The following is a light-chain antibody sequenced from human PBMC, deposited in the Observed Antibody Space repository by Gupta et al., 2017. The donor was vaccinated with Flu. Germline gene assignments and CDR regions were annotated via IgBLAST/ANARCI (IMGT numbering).Light chain of an antibody. Sequence: DIQMTQSPSTLSTSVGDRVTITCRSSQNIDKLLASFQQRPGQAPKLLLYKASTLETAVPSRFSDSGSGIEFTLTISSLQPDEYATYYCQQYNTYSWTFGQGTKVEIK. CDR1: QNIDKL. CDR3: QQYNTYSWT. CDR2: KAS. V-gene: IGKV1-5*03. J-gene: IGKJ1*01.